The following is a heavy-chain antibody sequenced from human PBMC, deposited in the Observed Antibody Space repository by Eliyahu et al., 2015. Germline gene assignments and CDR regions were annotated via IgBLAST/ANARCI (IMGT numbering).Heavy chain of an antibody. CDR1: GFTFSSYS. CDR3: ARGRQLERSV. D-gene: IGHD1-1*01. Sequence: EVQLVESGGGLVKPGGSLRXSCAASGFTFSSYSMNWVRQAPGKGLEWVSSISSSSSYIYYADSVKGRFTISRDNAKNSLYLQMNSLRAEDTAVYYCARGRQLERSVWGQGTLVTVSS. CDR2: ISSSSSYI. J-gene: IGHJ4*02. V-gene: IGHV3-21*01.